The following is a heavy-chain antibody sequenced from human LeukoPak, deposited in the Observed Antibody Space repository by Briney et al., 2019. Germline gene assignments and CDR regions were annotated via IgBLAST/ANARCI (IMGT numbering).Heavy chain of an antibody. CDR2: ISSTSSTI. J-gene: IGHJ4*02. CDR1: GFTFSIYG. CDR3: ARGGTGTMFD. D-gene: IGHD1-7*01. Sequence: PGGSLRLSCAASGFTFSIYGMNWVRQAPGKGLEWVSYISSTSSTIYYADSVKGRFTTSRDNAKNSLYLQMNSLRAEDTAVYYCARGGTGTMFDWGQGTLVTVSS. V-gene: IGHV3-48*01.